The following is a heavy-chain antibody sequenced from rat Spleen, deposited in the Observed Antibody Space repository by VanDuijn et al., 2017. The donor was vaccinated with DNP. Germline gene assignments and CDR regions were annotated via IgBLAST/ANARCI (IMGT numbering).Heavy chain of an antibody. CDR2: IQSGGTT. V-gene: IGHV2-27*01. CDR1: GFSLPSYH. D-gene: IGHD1-4*01. Sequence: QVQLKESGPGLVQPSQTLSLTCTVSGFSLPSYHVHWVRLPPGKGLEWMGRIQSGGTTDYNSAPKSRLSISRDTSKSQVFLEVNSLQTEDTAFYLCTGVDSYPGLPFQYWGQGVMVTVSS. J-gene: IGHJ2*01. CDR3: TGVDSYPGLPFQY.